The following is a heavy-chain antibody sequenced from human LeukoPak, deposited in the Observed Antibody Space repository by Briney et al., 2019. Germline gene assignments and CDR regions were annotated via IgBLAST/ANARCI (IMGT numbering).Heavy chain of an antibody. CDR2: ISSSGSTI. Sequence: GGSLRLSCAASGFTFSSYTMNWVRQAPGKGLEWVSYISSSGSTIYYADSVKGRFTISRDNAENSLYLQMNSLRAEDTAVYYCARGNFVVVTAIRYFDYWGQGTLVTVSS. V-gene: IGHV3-48*04. CDR1: GFTFSSYT. CDR3: ARGNFVVVTAIRYFDY. J-gene: IGHJ4*02. D-gene: IGHD2-21*02.